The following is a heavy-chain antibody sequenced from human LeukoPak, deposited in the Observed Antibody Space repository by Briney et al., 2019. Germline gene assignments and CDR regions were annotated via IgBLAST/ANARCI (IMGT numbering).Heavy chain of an antibody. Sequence: GRSLRLSCAASGITFEDYGIHWVRQAPGKGLEWVSLISGKGDKTYYVDSVKGRFTVSRDNSRNTLYLQMDSLRDEDTAFYYCAVPTIYGVGAFDVWGQGTMLMVSS. V-gene: IGHV3-43*02. CDR3: AVPTIYGVGAFDV. J-gene: IGHJ3*01. D-gene: IGHD2/OR15-2a*01. CDR2: ISGKGDKT. CDR1: GITFEDYG.